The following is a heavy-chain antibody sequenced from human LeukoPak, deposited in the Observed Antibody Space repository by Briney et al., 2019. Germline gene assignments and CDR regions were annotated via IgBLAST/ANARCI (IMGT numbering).Heavy chain of an antibody. CDR1: GFTFDDYA. D-gene: IGHD1-26*01. J-gene: IGHJ4*02. V-gene: IGHV3-43D*03. CDR3: AKDHGSASGGGREDFFDY. CDR2: ISWDGGSN. Sequence: GGFLRLSCAASGFTFDDYAMHWVRQAPGKGLEWVSLISWDGGSNNYADSVRRRFTISRDNSKNSLYLQMNGLRVDDTAFYYCAKDHGSASGGGREDFFDYWGQGTLVTVSS.